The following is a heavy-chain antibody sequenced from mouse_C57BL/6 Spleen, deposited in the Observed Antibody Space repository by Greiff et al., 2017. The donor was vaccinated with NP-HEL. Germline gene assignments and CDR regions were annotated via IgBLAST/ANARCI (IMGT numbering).Heavy chain of an antibody. CDR3: SSVNYYGSSPFAY. CDR2: IHPSDSDT. Sequence: QVQLQQPGAELVKPGASVKVSCKASGYTFTSYWMHWVKQRPGQGLEWIGRIHPSDSDTNYNQKFKGKAKLTVDKSSSTAYMQFSSLTSEDSAVYDCSSVNYYGSSPFAYWGQGTLVTVSA. D-gene: IGHD1-1*01. V-gene: IGHV1-74*01. CDR1: GYTFTSYW. J-gene: IGHJ3*01.